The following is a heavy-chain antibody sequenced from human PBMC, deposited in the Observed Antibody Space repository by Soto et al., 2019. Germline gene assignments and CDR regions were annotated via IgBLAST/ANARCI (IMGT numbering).Heavy chain of an antibody. Sequence: QVLLVQSGAEVKKPGSSVKVSCMASGGTFSSYTISWVRQAPGQGPEWMGRFIPMVAMSDYARRFQGRVTITADTSTSTVYMQLHSLRSEDTAVYYCATNYGSGSTHFDHWGQGTLVTVSS. CDR3: ATNYGSGSTHFDH. D-gene: IGHD3-10*01. CDR1: GGTFSSYT. V-gene: IGHV1-69*02. J-gene: IGHJ4*02. CDR2: FIPMVAMS.